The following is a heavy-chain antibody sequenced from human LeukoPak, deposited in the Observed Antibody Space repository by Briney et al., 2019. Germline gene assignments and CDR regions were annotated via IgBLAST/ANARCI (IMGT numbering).Heavy chain of an antibody. CDR2: INPNSGGT. Sequence: ASVKVSCKASGYTFTAYCMHWVRQAPGQGLEWMGWINPNSGGTNFVQKFQGRVTMTRDTSISTAYMEVSSLRSDDTAVYYCARLGSSGLGYWGQGTLVTVSS. V-gene: IGHV1-2*02. CDR3: ARLGSSGLGY. D-gene: IGHD6-6*01. J-gene: IGHJ4*02. CDR1: GYTFTAYC.